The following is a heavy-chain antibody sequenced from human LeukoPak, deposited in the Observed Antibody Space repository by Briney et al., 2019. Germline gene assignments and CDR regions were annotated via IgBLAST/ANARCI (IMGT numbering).Heavy chain of an antibody. CDR1: GFTVSSNY. CDR3: ARDRSGSYRGMDV. V-gene: IGHV3-66*01. D-gene: IGHD3-10*01. CDR2: IYSGGST. J-gene: IGHJ6*02. Sequence: PGGSLRLSCAASGFTVSSNYMSWVRQAPGKGLEWVSVIYSGGSTYYADSVKGRFTISRDNSKNTLYPQMNSLRAEDTAVYYCARDRSGSYRGMDVWGQGTTVTVSS.